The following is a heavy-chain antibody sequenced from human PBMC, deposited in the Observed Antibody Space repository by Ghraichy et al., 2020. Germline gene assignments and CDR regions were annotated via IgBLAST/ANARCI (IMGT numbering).Heavy chain of an antibody. Sequence: ASVKVSCKASGYTFNSHGINWVRQAPGQGLEWVGWISAYNGDTKYEQKFQGRVTMTKDQPTSTAYMELRSLRSDDTAVYYCARDGGWENFDYWGQGTLVTVSS. CDR1: GYTFNSHG. D-gene: IGHD6-19*01. V-gene: IGHV1-18*01. CDR3: ARDGGWENFDY. J-gene: IGHJ4*02. CDR2: ISAYNGDT.